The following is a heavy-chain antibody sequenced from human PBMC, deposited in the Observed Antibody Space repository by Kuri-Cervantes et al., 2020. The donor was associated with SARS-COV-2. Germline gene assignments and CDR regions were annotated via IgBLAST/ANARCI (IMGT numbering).Heavy chain of an antibody. J-gene: IGHJ4*02. CDR1: GFTFSDYW. CDR2: ISYDGGRT. CDR3: VRDCTISSCSSAGKY. D-gene: IGHD6-13*01. V-gene: IGHV3-74*03. Sequence: GGSLRLSCAASGFTFSDYWMHWVRQAPGKGPMWVSRISYDGGRTMYADSVRGRFTISRDNAKNTLFLQMNSLRLEDTAVYYCVRDCTISSCSSAGKYWGQGTLVTVSS.